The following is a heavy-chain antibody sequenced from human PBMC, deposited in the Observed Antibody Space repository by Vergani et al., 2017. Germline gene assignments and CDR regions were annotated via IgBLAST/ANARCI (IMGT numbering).Heavy chain of an antibody. V-gene: IGHV3-43*01. J-gene: IGHJ4*02. CDR3: AKSLYGSGSGFDY. Sequence: EVQLVESGGVVVQPGGSLRLSCAASGFTFDDYTMHWARQAPGKGLEWVSLISWDGGSTYYADSVKGRFTISRDNSKNSLYLQMNSLRTEDTALYYCAKSLYGSGSGFDYWGQGTLVTVSS. D-gene: IGHD3-10*01. CDR1: GFTFDDYT. CDR2: ISWDGGST.